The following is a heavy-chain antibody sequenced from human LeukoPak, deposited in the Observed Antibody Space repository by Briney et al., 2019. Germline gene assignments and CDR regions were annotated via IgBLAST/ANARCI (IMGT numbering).Heavy chain of an antibody. J-gene: IGHJ4*02. CDR1: GGSISNAAYY. CDR3: ARSEEMAALFDY. V-gene: IGHV4-31*03. D-gene: IGHD5-24*01. CDR2: IYYSGST. Sequence: SQTLSLTCTVSGGSISNAAYYWSWIRQHPGKGLEWIGYIYYSGSTTYNPSLKSRVTISIDTSKNQFSLKLTSVTAADTAMYYCARSEEMAALFDYWGQGTLVTVSS.